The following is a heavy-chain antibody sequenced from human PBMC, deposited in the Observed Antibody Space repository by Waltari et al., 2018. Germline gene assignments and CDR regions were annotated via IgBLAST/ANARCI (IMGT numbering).Heavy chain of an antibody. CDR3: AKNLGYCSSTSCFDSEYYYGMDV. J-gene: IGHJ6*02. Sequence: QVQLVQSGAEVKKPGASVKVSCKASGYTFTSYDINWVRQATGQGLEGMGWMNPNSGNTGYAQKFQGRVTMTRNTSISTAYMELSSLRSEDTAVYYCAKNLGYCSSTSCFDSEYYYGMDVWGQGTTVTVSS. CDR2: MNPNSGNT. CDR1: GYTFTSYD. V-gene: IGHV1-8*01. D-gene: IGHD2-2*01.